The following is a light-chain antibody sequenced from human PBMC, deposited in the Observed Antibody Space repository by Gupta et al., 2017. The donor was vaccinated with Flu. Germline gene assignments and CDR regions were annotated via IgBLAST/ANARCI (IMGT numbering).Light chain of an antibody. CDR2: GNS. Sequence: QSVLTQPPSVSGAPGQRVTISCTGSSSNIGAGYDVHWYQQLPGTAPKLLMYGNSNRPSGVPDRFSGSKSGTSASLAITGLQAEDEADYYCQSYDSSRSLVVFGTGTKVTVL. V-gene: IGLV1-40*01. CDR3: QSYDSSRSLVV. CDR1: SSNIGAGYD. J-gene: IGLJ1*01.